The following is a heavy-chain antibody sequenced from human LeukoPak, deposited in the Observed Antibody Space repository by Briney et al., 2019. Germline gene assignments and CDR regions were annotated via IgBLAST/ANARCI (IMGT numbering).Heavy chain of an antibody. CDR1: GYSISSGYY. CDR3: ARTTISSIAARYYYYYMDV. J-gene: IGHJ6*03. Sequence: PSETLSLTCTVSGYSISSGYYWGWIRQPPGKGLEWIGSIYHSGSTYYNPSLKSRVTISVDTSKNQFSLKLSSVTAADTAVYYCARTTISSIAARYYYYYMDVWGKGTTVTVSS. D-gene: IGHD6-6*01. V-gene: IGHV4-38-2*02. CDR2: IYHSGST.